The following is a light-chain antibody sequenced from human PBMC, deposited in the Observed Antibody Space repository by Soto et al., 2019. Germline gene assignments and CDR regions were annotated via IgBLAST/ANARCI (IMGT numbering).Light chain of an antibody. Sequence: DIRMTQSPSSLSASVGDRVTITCRASQSISTYLNWYQQKPGRAPKLLIYAASSLQSGVPSRFSGSGSGTDFTLTISSLQPEDFATYYCQQSYSSLYTFGQGTKLENK. CDR2: AAS. CDR3: QQSYSSLYT. J-gene: IGKJ2*01. CDR1: QSISTY. V-gene: IGKV1-39*01.